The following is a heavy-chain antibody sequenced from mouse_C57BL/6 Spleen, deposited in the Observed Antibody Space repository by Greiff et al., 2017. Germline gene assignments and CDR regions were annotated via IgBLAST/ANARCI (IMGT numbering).Heavy chain of an antibody. CDR2: IHPNSGST. D-gene: IGHD1-1*01. Sequence: VQLQQPGAELVKPGASVKLSCKASGYTFTSYWMHWVKQRPGQGLEWIGMIHPNSGSTNYNEKFKSKATLTVDKSSSTAYMQLSSLTSEDSAVYYCARKDYYGSSPWFAYWGQGTLVTVSA. CDR1: GYTFTSYW. V-gene: IGHV1-64*01. J-gene: IGHJ3*01. CDR3: ARKDYYGSSPWFAY.